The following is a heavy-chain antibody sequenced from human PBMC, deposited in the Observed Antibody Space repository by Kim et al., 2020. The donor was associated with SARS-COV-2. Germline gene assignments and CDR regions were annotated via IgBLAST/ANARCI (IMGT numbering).Heavy chain of an antibody. Sequence: PSLMSRVTMSVDTSKNQFCLKLSSVTAADTAWYYCARVTTHYYYGMDVWGQRTTVNVSS. V-gene: IGHV4-4*07. D-gene: IGHD4-17*01. J-gene: IGHJ6*02. CDR3: ARVTTHYYYGMDV.